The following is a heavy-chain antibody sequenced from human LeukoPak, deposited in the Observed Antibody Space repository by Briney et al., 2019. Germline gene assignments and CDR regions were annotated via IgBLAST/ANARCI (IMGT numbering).Heavy chain of an antibody. CDR1: GYTFTSNY. J-gene: IGHJ4*02. CDR2: ISPSGGST. Sequence: ASVKVSCKAFGYTFTSNYMHWVRQAPGQGPEWMGVISPSGGSTTYAQKFQGRVTLTRDMSTSTDYLELSSLRSEDTAVYYCARGRTTEWGQGTLVTVSS. D-gene: IGHD4-11*01. CDR3: ARGRTTE. V-gene: IGHV1-46*01.